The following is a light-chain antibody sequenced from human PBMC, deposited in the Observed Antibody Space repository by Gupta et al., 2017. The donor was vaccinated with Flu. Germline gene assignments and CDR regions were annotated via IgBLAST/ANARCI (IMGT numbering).Light chain of an antibody. CDR1: QSVSSK. Sequence: IVMTQSPGTLSVSPGERATLSCRASQSVSSKLAWYQHKRGQAPRLLIYGASTRASGIPARFSGSGSGTEFTLTISSLQSEDFAVYHCQQYNDWPLSFGGGTKVEIK. CDR2: GAS. CDR3: QQYNDWPLS. V-gene: IGKV3-15*01. J-gene: IGKJ4*01.